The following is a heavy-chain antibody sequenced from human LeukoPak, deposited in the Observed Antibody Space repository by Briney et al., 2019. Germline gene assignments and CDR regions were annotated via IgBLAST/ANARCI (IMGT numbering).Heavy chain of an antibody. V-gene: IGHV4-59*01. Sequence: PSETLSLTCTVSGGSISTCSWTWIRQPPGKGLEWIGNIYYSGSTNYNPSLKSRVTISIDTSKNQFSLKVSSVTAADTAVYYCARAHSSGWPHMFDPWGQGTLVPVPS. CDR3: ARAHSSGWPHMFDP. CDR1: GGSISTCS. D-gene: IGHD6-19*01. CDR2: IYYSGST. J-gene: IGHJ5*02.